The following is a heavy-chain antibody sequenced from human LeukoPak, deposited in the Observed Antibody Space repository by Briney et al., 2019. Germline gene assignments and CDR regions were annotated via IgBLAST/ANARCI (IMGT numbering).Heavy chain of an antibody. Sequence: GGSLRLSCAASGFTFSSHWMNWVRQAPGKGLEWVSSISSSGSTIYYADSVKGRFTISRDNAKNSLYLQMNSLRAEDTAVYYCARMSIAGGDYWGQGTLVTVSS. D-gene: IGHD6-6*01. CDR1: GFTFSSHW. CDR2: ISSSGSTI. J-gene: IGHJ4*02. CDR3: ARMSIAGGDY. V-gene: IGHV3-21*01.